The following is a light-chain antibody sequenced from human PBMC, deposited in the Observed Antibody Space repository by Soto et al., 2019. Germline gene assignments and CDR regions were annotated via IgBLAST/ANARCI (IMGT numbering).Light chain of an antibody. CDR3: QSYASSLSGSV. CDR1: NSNIGAGYD. Sequence: QSVLTQPPSVSGAPGQRVSFSCTGSNSNIGAGYDVHWYQQLPGAAPNLLIYANTNRPSGVPDRFSGSNSGTSASLAITGLQAEDEADYYCQSYASSLSGSVFGTGNKVTV. V-gene: IGLV1-40*01. CDR2: ANT. J-gene: IGLJ1*01.